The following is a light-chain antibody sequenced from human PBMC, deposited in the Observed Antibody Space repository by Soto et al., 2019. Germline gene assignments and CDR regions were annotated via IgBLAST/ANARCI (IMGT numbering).Light chain of an antibody. Sequence: ELFLTQSPASLSLSPGERATLSCRASQTVGIYFACYQQKNAQPPSLLIYDASNRATGIPARFSGSGSGTDFTLTINSLEPEDFAVYYCQHYDNWLFTFGGGTKVDIK. CDR2: DAS. V-gene: IGKV3-11*01. CDR1: QTVGIY. CDR3: QHYDNWLFT. J-gene: IGKJ3*01.